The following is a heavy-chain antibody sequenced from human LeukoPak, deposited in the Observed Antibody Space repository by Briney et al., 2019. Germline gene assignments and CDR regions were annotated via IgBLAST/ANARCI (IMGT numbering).Heavy chain of an antibody. CDR2: SYVTGGKS. V-gene: IGHV3-53*01. Sequence: PGGSLRLSCAASGFTVSDNYMAWVRQAPGKGLEWVSASYVTGGKSYYADSVKGRFTISRDSSKNMLYLQMDDLRAEDTALYYCLRDEYTISSGAFDVWG. CDR3: LRDEYTISSGAFDV. D-gene: IGHD2/OR15-2a*01. J-gene: IGHJ3*01. CDR1: GFTVSDNY.